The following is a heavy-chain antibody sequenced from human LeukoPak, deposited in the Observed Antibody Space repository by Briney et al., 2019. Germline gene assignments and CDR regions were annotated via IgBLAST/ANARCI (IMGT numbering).Heavy chain of an antibody. CDR3: ARVIGDIAVSGTSWFDP. J-gene: IGHJ5*02. CDR2: IYYSGST. V-gene: IGHV4-59*01. Sequence: SETLSLTCTVSGGSISSYYWSWIRQPPGKGLEWIGYIYYSGSTNYNPSLKSRVTISVDTSKNQFSLKLSSVTAADTAVYYCARVIGDIAVSGTSWFDPWGQGTLVTVSS. CDR1: GGSISSYY. D-gene: IGHD6-19*01.